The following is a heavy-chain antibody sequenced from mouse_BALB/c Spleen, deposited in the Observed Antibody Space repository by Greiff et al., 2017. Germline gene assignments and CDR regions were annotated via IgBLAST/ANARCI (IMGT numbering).Heavy chain of an antibody. J-gene: IGHJ2*01. CDR1: GFAFSSYD. Sequence: EVKLMESGGGLVKPGGSLKLSCAASGFAFSSYDMSWVRQTPEKRLEWVAYISSGGGSTYYPDTVKGRFTISRDNPKNTLFLQMTSLRSEDTAMYYCARGAPHFDYWGQGTTLTVSS. CDR3: ARGAPHFDY. CDR2: ISSGGGST. V-gene: IGHV5-12-1*01.